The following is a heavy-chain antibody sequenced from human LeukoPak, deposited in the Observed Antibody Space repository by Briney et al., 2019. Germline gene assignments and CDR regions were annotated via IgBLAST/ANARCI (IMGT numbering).Heavy chain of an antibody. V-gene: IGHV3-30-3*01. D-gene: IGHD3-10*01. J-gene: IGHJ4*02. CDR1: GFTFSSYA. CDR3: ARDDRGYWAYGSGSIFDY. Sequence: PGGSLRLSCAASGFTFSSYAMHWVRQAPGKGLEWVAVISYDGSNKYYADSVKGRFTISRDNSKNTLYLQMNSLRAEDTAVYYCARDDRGYWAYGSGSIFDYWGQGTLVTVSS. CDR2: ISYDGSNK.